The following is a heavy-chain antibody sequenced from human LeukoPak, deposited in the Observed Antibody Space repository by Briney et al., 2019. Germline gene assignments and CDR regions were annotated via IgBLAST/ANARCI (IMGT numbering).Heavy chain of an antibody. CDR1: GYTFTDYY. CDR2: INPNSGDT. Sequence: ASVKVSCKPSGYTFTDYYMHWVRQAPGQGLEWMGWINPNSGDTRYAQKFQGRVTMTRDTSISTAYMELSRLRSDDTAVYYCASLFYDSSGYSHFDYWGQGTLVPVSS. D-gene: IGHD3-22*01. J-gene: IGHJ4*02. CDR3: ASLFYDSSGYSHFDY. V-gene: IGHV1-2*02.